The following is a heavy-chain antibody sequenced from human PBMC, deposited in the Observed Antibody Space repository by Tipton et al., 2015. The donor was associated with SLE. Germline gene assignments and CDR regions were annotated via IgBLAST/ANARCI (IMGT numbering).Heavy chain of an antibody. V-gene: IGHV1-18*01. CDR2: ISTYNGNT. CDR1: GYTFTTYG. J-gene: IGHJ4*02. D-gene: IGHD5-18*01. CDR3: ARVRVDTAMGVFDF. Sequence: QLVQSGVEVKKPGASVRVSCKASGYTFTTYGISWVRPAPGQGLEWMGWISTYNGNTNYAQKLQGRVTMTSDTSTSTAYMELRSLRSDDTAIYYCARVRVDTAMGVFDFWGQGTLVTVSS.